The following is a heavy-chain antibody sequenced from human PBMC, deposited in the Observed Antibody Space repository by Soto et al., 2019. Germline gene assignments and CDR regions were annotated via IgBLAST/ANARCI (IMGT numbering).Heavy chain of an antibody. J-gene: IGHJ4*02. CDR2: INAGNGNT. CDR1: GYTFTSYA. CDR3: ARRRVGATDTSFDY. Sequence: ASVKVSCKASGYTFTSYAMHWVRQAPGQGLEWMGWINAGNGNTKYSQKFQGRVTITRDTSASTAYMELSSLRSEDKAVYYCARRRVGATDTSFDYWGKGPLVTVSS. V-gene: IGHV1-3*01. D-gene: IGHD1-26*01.